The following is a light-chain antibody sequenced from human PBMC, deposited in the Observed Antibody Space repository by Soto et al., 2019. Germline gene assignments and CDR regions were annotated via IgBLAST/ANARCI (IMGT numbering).Light chain of an antibody. V-gene: IGLV2-14*01. J-gene: IGLJ2*01. CDR1: SSDVGGYNY. CDR2: DVS. Sequence: QSALTQPASVSGSPGQSITFSCTGTSSDVGGYNYVSWYQQHPGKAPKVMIYDVSNRPSGVSNRFSGSKSGNTASLAISGLQAEDEADYYCTSYTSSSTLVFGGGTKLTVL. CDR3: TSYTSSSTLV.